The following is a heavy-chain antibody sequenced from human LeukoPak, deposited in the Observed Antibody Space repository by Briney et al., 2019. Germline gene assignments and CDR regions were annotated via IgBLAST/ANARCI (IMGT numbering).Heavy chain of an antibody. CDR3: ARWGSTIAAAGSDY. D-gene: IGHD6-13*01. CDR2: IKQDESER. Sequence: PGGSLRLSCAASGFTFTSYWMNWVRQAPGKGLEWVANIKQDESERYYVDSVKGRFTISRDNAKNSLYLQMNSLRAEDTAVYYCARWGSTIAAAGSDYWGQGTLVTVSS. V-gene: IGHV3-7*01. CDR1: GFTFTSYW. J-gene: IGHJ4*02.